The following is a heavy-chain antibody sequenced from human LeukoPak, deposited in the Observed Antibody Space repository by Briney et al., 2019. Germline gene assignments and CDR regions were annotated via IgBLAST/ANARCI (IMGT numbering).Heavy chain of an antibody. Sequence: GGSLRLSCAASGFSFSSYDMHWVRQAPGKGLEWVAIIWFDGSDKYYGDSVKGRFTISRDNFKNTLYLQMNSLRVEDTAVYYCARDLNREDFDYWGQGTLVAVSS. D-gene: IGHD1-14*01. CDR3: ARDLNREDFDY. V-gene: IGHV3-33*01. CDR1: GFSFSSYD. J-gene: IGHJ4*02. CDR2: IWFDGSDK.